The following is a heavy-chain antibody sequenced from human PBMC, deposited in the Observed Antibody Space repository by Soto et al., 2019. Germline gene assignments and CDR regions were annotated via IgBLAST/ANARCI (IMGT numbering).Heavy chain of an antibody. J-gene: IGHJ4*02. CDR2: IYPGDSET. CDR1: GHSFVTHW. CDR3: ARRRAGYTGDY. D-gene: IGHD5-12*01. Sequence: GESLKISCKGSGHSFVTHWIGWVRQMPGKGLEWMGIIYPGDSETKYSPSSQGQVTISADKSISTAYLQWSSLKASDTAMYYCARRRAGYTGDYWGQGTLVTVSS. V-gene: IGHV5-51*01.